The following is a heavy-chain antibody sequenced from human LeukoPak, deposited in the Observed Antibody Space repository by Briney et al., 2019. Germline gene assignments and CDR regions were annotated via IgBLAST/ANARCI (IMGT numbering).Heavy chain of an antibody. CDR2: IYTSGST. J-gene: IGHJ4*02. CDR3: ARDGDYGDYGGGPFDY. V-gene: IGHV4-4*07. D-gene: IGHD4-17*01. CDR1: GGSISSYY. Sequence: SETLSLTCTVSGGSISSYYWSWIRQPAGKGLEWIGRIYTSGSTNYNPSLKSRVTMSVDTSKNQFSLKLSSVTAADTAVYYCARDGDYGDYGGGPFDYWGQGTLVTVSS.